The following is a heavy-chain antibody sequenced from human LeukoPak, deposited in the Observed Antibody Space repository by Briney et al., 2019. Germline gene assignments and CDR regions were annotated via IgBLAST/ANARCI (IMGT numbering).Heavy chain of an antibody. J-gene: IGHJ5*02. Sequence: ASVNVSCKASGYTFTSYGISWVRQAPGQGREWVGWINAYNGNTNYAQKLQGRVTMTTVTSTSTAYMELRSLRSDDTAVYYCARERITIFGVVMGIPQPFYPWGQGTLGTVSS. V-gene: IGHV1-18*01. CDR2: INAYNGNT. CDR3: ARERITIFGVVMGIPQPFYP. CDR1: GYTFTSYG. D-gene: IGHD3-3*01.